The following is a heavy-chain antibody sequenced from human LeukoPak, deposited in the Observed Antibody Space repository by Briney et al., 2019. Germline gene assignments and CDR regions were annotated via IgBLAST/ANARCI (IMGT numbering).Heavy chain of an antibody. CDR1: GYSFTSYW. D-gene: IGHD6-13*01. V-gene: IGHV5-51*01. CDR3: ANLYSSSWSTFDY. J-gene: IGHJ4*02. CDR2: IYPGDSDT. Sequence: GESLRISCKGSGYSFTSYWIGWVRQMPGKGLEWMGIIYPGDSDTRYSPSFQGQVTISADKSISTAYLQWSSLKASDTAMYYCANLYSSSWSTFDYWGQGTPVTVSS.